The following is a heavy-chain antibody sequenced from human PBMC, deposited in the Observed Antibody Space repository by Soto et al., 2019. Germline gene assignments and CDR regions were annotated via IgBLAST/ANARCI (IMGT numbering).Heavy chain of an antibody. CDR3: ASSRIVVVPASISILWFEP. V-gene: IGHV1-69*06. CDR1: GGTFSSYA. D-gene: IGHD2-2*01. CDR2: IIPRFGTA. J-gene: IGHJ5*02. Sequence: QVQLVQSGAEVKKPGSSVKVSCKASGGTFSSYAISWVRQAPGQGLEWMGGIIPRFGTANYAQKFQGRVKINADKSTSTAYMEQSSLRSEHTAVYYCASSRIVVVPASISILWFEPWGQGTLVTVSS.